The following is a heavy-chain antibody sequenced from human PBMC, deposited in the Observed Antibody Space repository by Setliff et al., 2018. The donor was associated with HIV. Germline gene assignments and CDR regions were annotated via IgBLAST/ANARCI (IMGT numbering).Heavy chain of an antibody. CDR2: INPSGGST. V-gene: IGHV1-46*01. CDR1: GYTFTSYY. CDR3: ARSGWIQLWFNYYYGMDV. J-gene: IGHJ6*02. Sequence: ASVKVSCKASGYTFTSYYMHWVRQAPGQGLEWMGIINPSGGSTSYAQKFQGRVTMTRDTSTSTVYMELSSLRSEDTAVYYCARSGWIQLWFNYYYGMDVWGQGTTVTVSS. D-gene: IGHD5-18*01.